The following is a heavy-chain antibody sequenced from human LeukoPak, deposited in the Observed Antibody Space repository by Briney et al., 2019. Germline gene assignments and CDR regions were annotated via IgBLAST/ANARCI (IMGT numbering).Heavy chain of an antibody. CDR3: ARMNYVSSGWGAPFDY. CDR1: GFTFSGSA. D-gene: IGHD1-7*01. V-gene: IGHV3-73*01. CDR2: IRTKANSYAT. Sequence: GGSLRLSCAASGFTFSGSAMHWVRQASGKGLEWVGRIRTKANSYATEFAASVKGRFTISRDDSKKTAYLQMNSLRAEDTAVYYCARMNYVSSGWGAPFDYWGQGTLVTVSS. J-gene: IGHJ4*02.